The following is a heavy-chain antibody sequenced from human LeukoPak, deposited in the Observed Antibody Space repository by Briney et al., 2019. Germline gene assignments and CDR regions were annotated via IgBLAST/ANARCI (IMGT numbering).Heavy chain of an antibody. CDR2: ISAYNGNT. V-gene: IGHV1-18*01. CDR3: ARDPDFWSGYKRGDAFDI. D-gene: IGHD3-3*01. Sequence: ASVKVSCKASGYTFTSYGISWVRQAPGQGLEWMGWISAYNGNTNYAQKLQGRVTMTTDTSTSTAYMELRSLRSDDTPVYYCARDPDFWSGYKRGDAFDIWGQGTMVTVSS. J-gene: IGHJ3*02. CDR1: GYTFTSYG.